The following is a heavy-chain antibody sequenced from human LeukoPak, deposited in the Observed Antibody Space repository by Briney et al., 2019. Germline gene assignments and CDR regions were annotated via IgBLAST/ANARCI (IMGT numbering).Heavy chain of an antibody. J-gene: IGHJ4*02. CDR1: GGSISSGSYY. CDR3: ARDYIAVAGLDY. V-gene: IGHV4-61*02. CDR2: IYTSGST. D-gene: IGHD6-19*01. Sequence: SETLSLTCTVSGGSISSGSYYWSWIRQPAGKGLEWIGRIYTSGSTNYNPSLKSRVTISVDTSKNQFSLKLSSVTAADTAVYYCARDYIAVAGLDYWGQGALVTVSS.